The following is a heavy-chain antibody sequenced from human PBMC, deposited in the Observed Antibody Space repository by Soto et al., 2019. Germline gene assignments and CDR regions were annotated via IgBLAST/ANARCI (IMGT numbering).Heavy chain of an antibody. CDR3: ARSDCSGGSCYVNVFDI. J-gene: IGHJ3*02. V-gene: IGHV4-61*03. D-gene: IGHD2-15*01. CDR1: GGSISSSSYY. CDR2: IHNSGDT. Sequence: SETLSLTCTVSGGSISSSSYYWGWIRQPPGKGLEWIGYIHNSGDTNYNPSLKSRVTISVDTSKNHFSLKMSSVTAADTAVYYCARSDCSGGSCYVNVFDIWGQGTMVTVSS.